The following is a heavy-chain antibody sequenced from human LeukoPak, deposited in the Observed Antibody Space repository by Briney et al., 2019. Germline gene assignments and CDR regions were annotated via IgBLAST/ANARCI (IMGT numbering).Heavy chain of an antibody. CDR3: ARVSDYYDSEYYFDY. CDR1: GYTFTDYY. V-gene: IGHV1-2*02. J-gene: IGHJ4*02. D-gene: IGHD3-22*01. CDR2: INPKNGGT. Sequence: ASVKVSCKASGYTFTDYYIHWVRQAPGQGLEWMGWINPKNGGTYYAQTFQGRVSMTRDTSITTAYMELRSLRSDDTAVYYCARVSDYYDSEYYFDYWGQGTLVTVSS.